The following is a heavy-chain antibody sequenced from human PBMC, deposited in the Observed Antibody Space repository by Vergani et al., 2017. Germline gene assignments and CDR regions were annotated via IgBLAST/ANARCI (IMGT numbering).Heavy chain of an antibody. V-gene: IGHV4-34*01. CDR1: GGSFSGYY. J-gene: IGHJ6*03. D-gene: IGHD1-14*01. Sequence: QVQLQQWGAGLLKPSETLSLTCAVYGGSFSGYYWSWIRQPPGKGLEWSGEINHSGSTNYNPSLKSRVTISVDTSKNQYSLKLDSVTAADTAVYYCARTPGHHVAEYMDFWGKGTTVTVSS. CDR3: ARTPGHHVAEYMDF. CDR2: INHSGST.